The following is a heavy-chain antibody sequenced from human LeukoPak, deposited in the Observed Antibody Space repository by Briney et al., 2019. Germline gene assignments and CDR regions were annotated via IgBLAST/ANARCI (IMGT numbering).Heavy chain of an antibody. CDR3: ARDAGLIIVGATYGMDV. CDR2: INSDGSST. CDR1: GFTFSSYW. D-gene: IGHD1-26*01. J-gene: IGHJ6*02. Sequence: GGSLRLCCAASGFTFSSYWMHWVRQAPGKGLVWVSRINSDGSSTSYADSVKGRFTISRDNAKNTLYLQMNSLRAEDTAVYYCARDAGLIIVGATYGMDVWGQGTTVTVSS. V-gene: IGHV3-74*01.